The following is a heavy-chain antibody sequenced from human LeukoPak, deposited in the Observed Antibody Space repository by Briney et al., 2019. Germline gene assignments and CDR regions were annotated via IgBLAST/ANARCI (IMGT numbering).Heavy chain of an antibody. D-gene: IGHD5-12*01. Sequence: GGSLRLSCAASGFTFDDYGMSWVRQAPGKGLEWVSGINWNGGSTGYADSVKGRFTTSRDNAKNSLYLQMSSLRAEDTALYYCARGYEAGKGLYSGYDYGTYYFDYWGQGTLVTVSS. CDR2: INWNGGST. CDR3: ARGYEAGKGLYSGYDYGTYYFDY. CDR1: GFTFDDYG. J-gene: IGHJ4*02. V-gene: IGHV3-20*04.